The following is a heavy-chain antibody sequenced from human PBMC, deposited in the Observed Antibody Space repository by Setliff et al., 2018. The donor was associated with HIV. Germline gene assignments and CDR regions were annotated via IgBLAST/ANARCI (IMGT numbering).Heavy chain of an antibody. V-gene: IGHV4-39*02. J-gene: IGHJ3*02. CDR1: GGSVSSRGYY. Sequence: PSETLSLTCTVSGGSVSSRGYYWGWIRQPPGKGPEWIANILYGGNTYYNPSLKSRVTISVDTSKNHFSLKLSSVTAADTAVYFCARPTTGVGGGAAFDIWGQGTMVTVSS. D-gene: IGHD2-8*01. CDR3: ARPTTGVGGGAAFDI. CDR2: ILYGGNT.